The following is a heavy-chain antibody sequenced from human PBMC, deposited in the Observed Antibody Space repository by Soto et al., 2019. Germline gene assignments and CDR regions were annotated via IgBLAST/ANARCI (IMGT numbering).Heavy chain of an antibody. J-gene: IGHJ5*02. CDR2: IYSGGST. CDR3: ASSLAPVWFDP. Sequence: PGGSLRLSCAASGFTVSSNYMSWVRQAPGKGLEWVSVIYSGGSTYYADSVKGRFTISRDNSKNTLYLQMNSLRAEDTAVYYCASSLAPVWFDPWGQGTLVTVSS. CDR1: GFTVSSNY. V-gene: IGHV3-66*01.